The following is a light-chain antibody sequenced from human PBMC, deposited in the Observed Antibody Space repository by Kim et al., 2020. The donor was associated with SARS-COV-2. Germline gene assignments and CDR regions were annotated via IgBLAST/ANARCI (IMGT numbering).Light chain of an antibody. CDR2: EVS. J-gene: IGLJ2*01. CDR3: SSYAGSNNFVV. Sequence: SVTISCTGTSSDIGGYNYVYWYQQHPGKVPKLMIYEVSKRPSGVPDRFSGSKSDNTASLTVSGLQAEDEADYYCSSYAGSNNFVVFGGGTQLTVL. CDR1: SSDIGGYNY. V-gene: IGLV2-8*01.